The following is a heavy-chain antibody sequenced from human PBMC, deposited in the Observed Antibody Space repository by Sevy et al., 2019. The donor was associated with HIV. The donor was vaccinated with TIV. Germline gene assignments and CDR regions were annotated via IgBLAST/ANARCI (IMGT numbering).Heavy chain of an antibody. V-gene: IGHV3-15*01. D-gene: IGHD3-10*01. CDR2: IKSRSDGGTT. CDR1: GLGFTNAW. Sequence: GGSLRLSCAASGLGFTNAWMSWVRQAPGKGLEWVGRIKSRSDGGTTDFASPVKGRFIISRDESKNTLYLQMNSLKTEDTAVYYCTTGHGSVAYWGQGTLVTVSS. CDR3: TTGHGSVAY. J-gene: IGHJ4*02.